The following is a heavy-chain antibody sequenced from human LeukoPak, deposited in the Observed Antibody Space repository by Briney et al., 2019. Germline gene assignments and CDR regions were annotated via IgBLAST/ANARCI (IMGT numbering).Heavy chain of an antibody. CDR3: ARAGYCSGGSCSDWFDS. D-gene: IGHD2-15*01. CDR2: ISPNSGGI. J-gene: IGHJ5*01. V-gene: IGHV1-2*02. CDR1: GYTFTGNY. Sequence: GASVKVSCKASGYTFTGNYMHWVRQAPGQGLEWMGWISPNSGGINYAQKFQGRVTMTRDTSISTAYMELSRLTSDDTAVYCCARAGYCSGGSCSDWFDSWGQGTLVTVSS.